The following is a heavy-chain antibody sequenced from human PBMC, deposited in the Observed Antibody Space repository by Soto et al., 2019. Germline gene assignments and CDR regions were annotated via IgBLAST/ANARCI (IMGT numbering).Heavy chain of an antibody. Sequence: LRLSCAASGFTFDDYAMHWVRQAPGKGLEWVSGISWNSRSITYADSMKGRFTISRDNAKKSLYLQMNSLRPEDTALYYCAKDRSGGTLLGNYYFYGMDVWGQGTTVTVSS. J-gene: IGHJ6*02. CDR1: GFTFDDYA. D-gene: IGHD3-16*01. CDR2: ISWNSRSI. CDR3: AKDRSGGTLLGNYYFYGMDV. V-gene: IGHV3-9*01.